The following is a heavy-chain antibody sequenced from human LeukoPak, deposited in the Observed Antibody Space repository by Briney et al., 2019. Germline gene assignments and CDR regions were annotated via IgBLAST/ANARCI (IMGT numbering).Heavy chain of an antibody. CDR1: GFTFSAYG. CDR2: ISYDGTNK. J-gene: IGHJ4*02. CDR3: AREWNSGYYYSFDY. V-gene: IGHV3-30*03. Sequence: GRSLRLSCAASGFTFSAYGMHWVSQAPGKGLEWVAIISYDGTNKYYADSVKGRFTISRDNSKNTLYLQMNSLRAEDTAVYYCAREWNSGYYYSFDYWGQGTLVTVSS. D-gene: IGHD3-22*01.